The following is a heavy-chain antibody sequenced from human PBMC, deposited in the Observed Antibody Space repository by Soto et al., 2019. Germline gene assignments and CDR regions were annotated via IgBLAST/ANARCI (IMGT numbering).Heavy chain of an antibody. CDR3: AGTTSHYWYYMDV. CDR1: GDSVSSNSAA. J-gene: IGHJ6*03. Sequence: QVQLQESGPGLVKPSQTLSLTCVISGDSVSSNSAAWNWIRQSPSRGLEWLGRTYYRTRRYYDYAVSLRSRITVNSDTSKNQFSLQLTYVSPEDTAVYYCAGTTSHYWYYMDVWGKGTTVNVSS. V-gene: IGHV6-1*01. CDR2: TYYRTRRYY. D-gene: IGHD1-7*01.